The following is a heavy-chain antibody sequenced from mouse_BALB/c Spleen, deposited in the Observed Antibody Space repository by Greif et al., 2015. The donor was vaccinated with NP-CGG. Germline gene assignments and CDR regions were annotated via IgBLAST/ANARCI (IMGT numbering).Heavy chain of an antibody. V-gene: IGHV1-7*01. Sequence: VQLQESGAELAKPGASVKMSCKASGYTFTSYWMHWVKQRPGQGLEWIGYINPSAGYTEYNQKFKDKATLTADKSSSTAYMQLSSLTSEDSAVYYCARHYGKAMDYWGQGTSVTVSS. D-gene: IGHD2-1*01. CDR2: INPSAGYT. CDR1: GYTFTSYW. J-gene: IGHJ4*01. CDR3: ARHYGKAMDY.